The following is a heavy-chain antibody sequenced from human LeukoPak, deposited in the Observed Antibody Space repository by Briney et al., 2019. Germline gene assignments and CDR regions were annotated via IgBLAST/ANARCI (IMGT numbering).Heavy chain of an antibody. CDR1: GISFSGYS. J-gene: IGHJ4*02. V-gene: IGHV3-48*04. CDR3: ARETKWYFDY. Sequence: PGGSLRLSCAASGISFSGYSMNWVRQAPGKGLECVSYISSSSTISYADSVRGRFTISRDDAKNLLYLQMNSLRAEDTAVYYCARETKWYFDYWGQGTLVTVSS. D-gene: IGHD2-8*01. CDR2: ISSSSTI.